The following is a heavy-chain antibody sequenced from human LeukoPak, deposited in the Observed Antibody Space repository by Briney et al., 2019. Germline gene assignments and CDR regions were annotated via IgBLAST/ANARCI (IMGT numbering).Heavy chain of an antibody. D-gene: IGHD2-15*01. Sequence: GASVKVSCKASGYTFTSYYIHWVRQAPGQGLEWMGIINPSGGSTSYAQKFQGRVTMTRDTSTSTVYMELSSLRSEDTAVYYCARESEYCSGGSCYWFDPWGQGTLVTVSS. CDR1: GYTFTSYY. CDR2: INPSGGST. CDR3: ARESEYCSGGSCYWFDP. J-gene: IGHJ5*02. V-gene: IGHV1-46*01.